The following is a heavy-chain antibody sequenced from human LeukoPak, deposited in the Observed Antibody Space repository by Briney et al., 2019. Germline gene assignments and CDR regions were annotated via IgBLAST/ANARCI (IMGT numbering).Heavy chain of an antibody. CDR2: ITYDGYYK. J-gene: IGHJ4*02. V-gene: IGHV3-30*03. D-gene: IGHD3-10*01. CDR1: GFTFTSYG. Sequence: PGGSLRLSCAASGFTFTSYGMHWVRQAPGKGLEWVALITYDGYYKYYSDPVKGRFTISSDTSKNTMYLQMNSLRAEDTAVYYCARDLSPVVRASPMGYWGQGTLVTVSS. CDR3: ARDLSPVVRASPMGY.